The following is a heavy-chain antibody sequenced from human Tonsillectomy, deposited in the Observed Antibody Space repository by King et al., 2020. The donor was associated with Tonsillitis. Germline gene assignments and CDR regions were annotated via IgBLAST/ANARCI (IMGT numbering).Heavy chain of an antibody. CDR3: VSPSGASYYSYMDV. D-gene: IGHD1-14*01. V-gene: IGHV1-69*09. CDR2: IIPILGIA. J-gene: IGHJ6*03. Sequence: GQLVQSGAEVKKPGSSVKVSCKASGDTFSSYAINWVRQAPGQGLEWMGRIIPILGIANYTQKFQGRVTITADKSTNTAYMELSSLRSEDTAVYYCVSPSGASYYSYMDVWGKGTTVTVSS. CDR1: GDTFSSYA.